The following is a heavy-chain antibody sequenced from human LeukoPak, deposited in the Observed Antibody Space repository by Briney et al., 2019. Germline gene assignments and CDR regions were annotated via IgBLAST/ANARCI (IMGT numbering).Heavy chain of an antibody. CDR1: GGSISSYY. J-gene: IGHJ4*02. V-gene: IGHV4-59*01. CDR3: ARGANYYDSSGYSATFDY. D-gene: IGHD3-22*01. CDR2: IYYSGST. Sequence: SSETLSLTCTVSGGSISSYYWSWIRQPPGKGLEWIGYIYYSGSTNYNPSLKSRVTISVDTSKNQFSLKLSSVTAADTAVYYCARGANYYDSSGYSATFDYWGQGTLVTVSS.